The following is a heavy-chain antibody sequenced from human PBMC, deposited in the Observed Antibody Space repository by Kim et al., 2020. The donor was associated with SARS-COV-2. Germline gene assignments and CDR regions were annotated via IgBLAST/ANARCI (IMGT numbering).Heavy chain of an antibody. CDR2: INHSGST. CDR1: GGSLSGHF. D-gene: IGHD4-17*01. V-gene: IGHV4-34*01. CDR3: ARGLREAVWVGDLLYYHFHGLDV. J-gene: IGHJ6*02. Sequence: SETLSLTCTVDGGSLSGHFWNWVRQSPGKGLEWIGEINHSGSTDYNPSLKSRVTISLDMSQNQFSLKARSVTAADTAVYYCARGLREAVWVGDLLYYHFHGLDVWGQGTTVTVSS.